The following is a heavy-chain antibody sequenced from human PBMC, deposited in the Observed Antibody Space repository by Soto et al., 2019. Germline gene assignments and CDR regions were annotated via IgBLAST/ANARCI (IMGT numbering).Heavy chain of an antibody. CDR1: GFTFSSYA. CDR3: AKGNWNYRSYYMDV. D-gene: IGHD1-7*01. Sequence: EVQLLESGGGLVQPGGSLRLSCAASGFTFSSYAMSWVRQAPGKGLEWVSAISGSGGSTYYADSVKGRFTISRDNSKNTRYLQMNSLRAEDTAVYYCAKGNWNYRSYYMDVWGKGTTVTVSS. V-gene: IGHV3-23*01. CDR2: ISGSGGST. J-gene: IGHJ6*03.